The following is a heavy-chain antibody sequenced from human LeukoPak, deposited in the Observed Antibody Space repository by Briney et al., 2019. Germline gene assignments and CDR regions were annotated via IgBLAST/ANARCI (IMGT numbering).Heavy chain of an antibody. D-gene: IGHD6-6*01. V-gene: IGHV4-59*08. CDR2: IYYSGST. CDR1: GGSISSYY. CDR3: ASSSDSCSSWLPIY. J-gene: IGHJ4*02. Sequence: SETLSLTCTVSGGSISSYYWSWIRQPPGKGLEWIGYIYYSGSTNYNPSLKSRVTISVDTSKNQFSLKLSSVAAADTAVYYCASSSDSCSSWLPIYWGQGTLVTVSS.